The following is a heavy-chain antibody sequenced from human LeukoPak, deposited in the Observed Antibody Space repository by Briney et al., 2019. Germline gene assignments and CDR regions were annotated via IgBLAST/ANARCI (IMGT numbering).Heavy chain of an antibody. Sequence: ASVKVSCKASGYTFTSYVISCVRQAPGQGLEWMEWISAYNGKTNYAQKLQGRVTMTTDTSTSTAYMELRSLRSDDTAVYYCAREVDPYDILTGFSYYYGMDVWGQGTTVTVSS. V-gene: IGHV1-18*01. CDR3: AREVDPYDILTGFSYYYGMDV. D-gene: IGHD3-9*01. CDR2: ISAYNGKT. J-gene: IGHJ6*02. CDR1: GYTFTSYV.